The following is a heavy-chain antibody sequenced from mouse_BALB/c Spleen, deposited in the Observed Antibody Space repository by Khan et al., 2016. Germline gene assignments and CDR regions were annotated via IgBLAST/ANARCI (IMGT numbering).Heavy chain of an antibody. V-gene: IGHV2-6-5*01. CDR2: IWGGGST. CDR1: GFSLTDSG. Sequence: VQLQESGPGLVAPSQSLSITCTVSGFSLTDSGVSWIRQPPGKGLEWLGLIWGGGSTYYNSALKSRLHISKDTSKNQVFLKMNSLQTDDTAMYYCAKHAITTVFAYWGQGTLVTVSA. J-gene: IGHJ3*01. CDR3: AKHAITTVFAY. D-gene: IGHD2-4*01.